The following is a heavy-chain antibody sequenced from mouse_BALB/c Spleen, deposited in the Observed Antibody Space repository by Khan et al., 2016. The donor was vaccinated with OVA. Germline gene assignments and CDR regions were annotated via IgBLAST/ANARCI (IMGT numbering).Heavy chain of an antibody. CDR3: ARGSSRAMDY. V-gene: IGHV9-3-1*01. J-gene: IGHJ4*01. CDR2: IYTYTGEP. Sequence: VQLQESGPELKKPGETVKISCKASGYTFTNYGMNWVKQAPGKGLKWMGWIYTYTGEPTYAADFKGRFAFSLESSASTSYLQINNLTNEDTATYFCARGSSRAMDYWGQGTSVTVSS. CDR1: GYTFTNYG. D-gene: IGHD1-1*01.